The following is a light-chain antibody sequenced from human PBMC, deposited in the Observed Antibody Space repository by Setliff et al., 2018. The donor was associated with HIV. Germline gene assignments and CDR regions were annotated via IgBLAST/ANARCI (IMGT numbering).Light chain of an antibody. CDR3: ASYRSPATYV. V-gene: IGLV1-40*01. Sequence: QSVLTQPPSVSGAPGQRVTISCTGSSSNIGAGFDVHWYQQFPGTAPKLLIYSFTNRPSGVPYRFSGSKSGTSASLAIAGLQAEDEADYFCASYRSPATYVFGIGTKVTVL. J-gene: IGLJ1*01. CDR1: SSNIGAGFD. CDR2: SFT.